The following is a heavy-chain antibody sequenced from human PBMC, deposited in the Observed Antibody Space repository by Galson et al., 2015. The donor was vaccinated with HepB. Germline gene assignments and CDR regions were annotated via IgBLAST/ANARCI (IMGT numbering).Heavy chain of an antibody. Sequence: SVKASCKASGYTFTGYYMHWVRQAPGQGLEWMGRINPNSGGTNYAQKFQGRVTMTRDTSISTAYMELSRLRSDDTAGYYCARVQVLSYYDSSGYDNLYYYYYMDVWGKGTTVTVSS. CDR1: GYTFTGYY. D-gene: IGHD3-22*01. CDR3: ARVQVLSYYDSSGYDNLYYYYYMDV. J-gene: IGHJ6*03. CDR2: INPNSGGT. V-gene: IGHV1-2*06.